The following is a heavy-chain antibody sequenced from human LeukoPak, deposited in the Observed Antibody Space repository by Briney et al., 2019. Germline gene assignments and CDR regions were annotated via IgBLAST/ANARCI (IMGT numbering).Heavy chain of an antibody. Sequence: PSETLSLTCTVSGDFISRSSYYWAWIRQSPGKRPEYLGSVFHSGSTYYNPSLRSRVTVSVDTSKNQFSLKLSSVTAADTAVYYCARDLGYYDFWRGGGYWGQGTLVTVSS. V-gene: IGHV4-39*07. D-gene: IGHD3-3*01. CDR1: GDFISRSSYY. CDR3: ARDLGYYDFWRGGGY. CDR2: VFHSGST. J-gene: IGHJ4*02.